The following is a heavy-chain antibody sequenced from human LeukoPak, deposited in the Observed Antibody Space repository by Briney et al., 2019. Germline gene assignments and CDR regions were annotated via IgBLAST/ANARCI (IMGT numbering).Heavy chain of an antibody. V-gene: IGHV1-8*01. J-gene: IGHJ5*02. CDR3: ARKNYGSNRCFDP. CDR2: MNPNSGNT. D-gene: IGHD4/OR15-4a*01. Sequence: ASVKVSCKASRYTFTSYDINWGRQATGQGLEWMGWMNPNSGNTGYAQKFQGRVTMTRNTSISTAYMELSSLRSEDTPVYYCARKNYGSNRCFDPWGQGTLVTVSS. CDR1: RYTFTSYD.